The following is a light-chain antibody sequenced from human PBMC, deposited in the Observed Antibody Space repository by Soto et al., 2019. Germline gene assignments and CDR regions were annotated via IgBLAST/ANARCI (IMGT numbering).Light chain of an antibody. Sequence: EIVLTQSPGTLSLSPGERATLSCRASQSVTNNQFAWFRQKPGQAPRLLIWGASTRATGIPARFSGSGSGTEFTLTISSLQSEDFAVYYCQQYNNWPPITFGQGTRLEIK. CDR3: QQYNNWPPIT. CDR1: QSVTNN. V-gene: IGKV3-15*01. J-gene: IGKJ5*01. CDR2: GAS.